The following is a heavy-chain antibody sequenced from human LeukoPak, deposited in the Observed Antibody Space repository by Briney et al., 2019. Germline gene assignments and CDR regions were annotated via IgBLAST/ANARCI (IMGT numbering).Heavy chain of an antibody. CDR3: ARDTTGYQLLYYSYYFTEA. Sequence: ASVKVSCKASGYTFTGYHMHWVRQAPGQGLEWMGWINPNSGGTNYAQKFQGRVTMTRDTSISTAYMELSRLRSDDTAVYCWARDTTGYQLLYYSYYFTEASGKRNTVTVSS. CDR2: INPNSGGT. V-gene: IGHV1-2*02. D-gene: IGHD2-2*01. J-gene: IGHJ6*03. CDR1: GYTFTGYH.